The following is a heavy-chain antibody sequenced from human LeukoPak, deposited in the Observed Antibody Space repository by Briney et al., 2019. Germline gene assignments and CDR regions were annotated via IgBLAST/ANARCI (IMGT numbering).Heavy chain of an antibody. Sequence: ASVKVSCKASGYIFSTYGISWLRQAPGQGLEWMGCISGYNGNTQYAQKLQGRVTMTTDTSTSTAYMELRSLRSDDTAVYYCARRRSEEFDFDCWGQGTLVTVSS. CDR2: ISGYNGNT. J-gene: IGHJ4*02. CDR3: ARRRSEEFDFDC. D-gene: IGHD6-19*01. V-gene: IGHV1-18*01. CDR1: GYIFSTYG.